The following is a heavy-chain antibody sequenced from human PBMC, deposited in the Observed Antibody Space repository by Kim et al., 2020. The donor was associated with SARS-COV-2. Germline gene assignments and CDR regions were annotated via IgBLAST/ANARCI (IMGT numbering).Heavy chain of an antibody. Sequence: GGSLRLSCVASGFTFGDSWMAWVRQAPGKGLEWVANMNQDGSQRRYVDSVRGRFTISRDNAKNSVFLQMNSLRAEDSGVYYCATSMVRAAYDYWGQGTLVTVFS. CDR2: MNQDGSQR. J-gene: IGHJ4*02. CDR1: GFTFGDSW. CDR3: ATSMVRAAYDY. D-gene: IGHD3-10*01. V-gene: IGHV3-7*03.